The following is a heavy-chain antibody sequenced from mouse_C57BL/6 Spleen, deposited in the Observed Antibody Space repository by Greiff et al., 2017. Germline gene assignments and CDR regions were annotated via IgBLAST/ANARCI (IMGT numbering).Heavy chain of an antibody. J-gene: IGHJ2*01. D-gene: IGHD4-1*01. CDR1: GYTFTSYW. CDR2: IHPNSGST. Sequence: QVQLQQPGAELVKPGASVKLSCKASGYTFTSYWMHWVKQRPGHGLEWIGMIHPNSGSTNYNEKFKSKATLTVDKSSSTAYMQLSSLTSEDSAVYYCARGLGRDYFDYWGQGTTLTVSS. V-gene: IGHV1-64*01. CDR3: ARGLGRDYFDY.